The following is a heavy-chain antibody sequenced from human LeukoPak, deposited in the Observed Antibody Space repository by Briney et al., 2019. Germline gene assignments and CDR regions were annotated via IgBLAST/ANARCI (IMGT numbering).Heavy chain of an antibody. CDR2: IYRGDSNT. CDR1: GYSFTSYW. Sequence: GESLKISCKGSGYSFTSYWIGWVRQMSGKGLEWMGIIYRGDSNTRYSPSFQGQVTISADKSISTAYLQWSSLKASDTAMYYCARREVPYYYDSSGSFDYWGQGTLVTVSS. D-gene: IGHD3-22*01. J-gene: IGHJ4*02. CDR3: ARREVPYYYDSSGSFDY. V-gene: IGHV5-51*01.